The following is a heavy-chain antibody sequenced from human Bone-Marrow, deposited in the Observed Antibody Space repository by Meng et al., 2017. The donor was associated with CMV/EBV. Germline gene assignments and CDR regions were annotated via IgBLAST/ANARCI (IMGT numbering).Heavy chain of an antibody. D-gene: IGHD6-6*01. CDR3: AKVLYSSSSGDY. CDR2: IKQDGSEK. CDR1: GFTFSSYW. Sequence: GESLKISCAASGFTFSSYWMSWVRQAPGKGLEWVANIKQDGSEKYYVDSVKGRFTISRDNSKNTLYLQMNSLRAEDTAVYYCAKVLYSSSSGDYWGQGTLVTVSS. J-gene: IGHJ4*02. V-gene: IGHV3-7*01.